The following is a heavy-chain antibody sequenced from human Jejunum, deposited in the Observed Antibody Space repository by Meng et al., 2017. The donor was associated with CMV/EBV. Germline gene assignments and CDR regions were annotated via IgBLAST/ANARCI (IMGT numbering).Heavy chain of an antibody. Sequence: TFTDSYVHWVRQAPGQGLEWMGWVNPNTGVTTYAQRFRGRVTMTRDTSISTAYLELSRLTPDDTAIYYCTRDQTILGVVYHWLDPWGQGTLVTVSS. CDR1: TFTDSY. J-gene: IGHJ5*02. CDR3: TRDQTILGVVYHWLDP. V-gene: IGHV1-2*02. D-gene: IGHD3-3*01. CDR2: VNPNTGVT.